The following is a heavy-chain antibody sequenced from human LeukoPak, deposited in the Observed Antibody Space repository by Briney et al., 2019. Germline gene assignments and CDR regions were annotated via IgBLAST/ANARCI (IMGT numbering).Heavy chain of an antibody. V-gene: IGHV4-59*12. D-gene: IGHD6-19*01. CDR3: ARAIPAYSSGWFCDAFDI. CDR1: GFTFSDYY. J-gene: IGHJ3*02. CDR2: IYYSGTT. Sequence: GSLRLSCAASGFTFSDYYMSWIRQPPGKGLEWIGSIYYSGTTFYNPSLRSRLTVSVDTSKNQFSLKLTSVTAADTAAYYCARAIPAYSSGWFCDAFDIWGLGTMVTVPS.